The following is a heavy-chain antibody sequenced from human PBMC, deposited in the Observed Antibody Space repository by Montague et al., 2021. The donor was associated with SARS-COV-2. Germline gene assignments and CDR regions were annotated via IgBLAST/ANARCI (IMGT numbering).Heavy chain of an antibody. CDR2: INHSGTT. J-gene: IGHJ4*02. Sequence: SETLSLTCAVYGGSFSGYYWNWIRQPPGKGLEWIGEINHSGTTNYNPSLKSRVTISVDTSKNQFSLKLSSVTAADTAVYYCARGDGHYYGSGTYPYYWGQGTLVTVSS. CDR1: GGSFSGYY. D-gene: IGHD3-10*01. CDR3: ARGDGHYYGSGTYPYY. V-gene: IGHV4-34*01.